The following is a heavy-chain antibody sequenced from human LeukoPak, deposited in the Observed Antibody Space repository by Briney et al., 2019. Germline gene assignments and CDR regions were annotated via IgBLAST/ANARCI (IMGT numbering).Heavy chain of an antibody. CDR2: ISGSGGST. CDR1: GFTFSSYA. V-gene: IGHV3-23*01. CDR3: AKSQLVAGHFDY. Sequence: PGGSLRLSCAASGFTFSSYAMSWVRRAPGKGLEWVSAISGSGGSTYYADSVKGRFTISRDNSKNTLYLQMNSLRAEDTAVYYCAKSQLVAGHFDYWGQGTLVTVSS. J-gene: IGHJ4*02. D-gene: IGHD6-13*01.